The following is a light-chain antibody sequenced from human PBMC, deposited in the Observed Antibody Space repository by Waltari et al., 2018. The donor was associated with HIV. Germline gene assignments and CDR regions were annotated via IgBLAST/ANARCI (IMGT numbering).Light chain of an antibody. CDR2: GVN. J-gene: IGLJ2*01. CDR3: SSYAGPNHLL. CDR1: SRAGGAYNF. Sequence: QSALTQPPSASGSPGQAVTFSCPGTSRAGGAYNFVSWYQHHPGKAPKLIISGVNQRPSGVPDRFSGSKSGNTASLTVSGLQADDEADYYCSSYAGPNHLLFGGGTKLTVL. V-gene: IGLV2-8*01.